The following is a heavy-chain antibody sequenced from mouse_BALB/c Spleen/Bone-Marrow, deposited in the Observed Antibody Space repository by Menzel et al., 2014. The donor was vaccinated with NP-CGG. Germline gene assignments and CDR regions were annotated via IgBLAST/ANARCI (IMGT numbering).Heavy chain of an antibody. J-gene: IGHJ2*01. V-gene: IGHV1S135*01. Sequence: VQLQQSGPELVKPGASVKVSCKASGYAFTNYNMYWVKQSHGKSLEWIGYNDPYSGGTNYKQKFKGKATLTVDKSSSTAYMHLNSLTSEDSAVYYCARLGTTAVPDYWGQGTTLTVSS. D-gene: IGHD1-1*01. CDR1: GYAFTNYN. CDR3: ARLGTTAVPDY. CDR2: NDPYSGGT.